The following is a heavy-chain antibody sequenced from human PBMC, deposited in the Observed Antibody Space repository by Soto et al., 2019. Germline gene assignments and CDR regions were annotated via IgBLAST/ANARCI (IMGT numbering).Heavy chain of an antibody. V-gene: IGHV1-69*01. Sequence: QVQLVQSGAEVKKPGSPVKVSCKASGGTFGSYAISWVRQAPGQGLEWMGGIIPIPGTANYAQKFQGRVTSAADESTSTAYMELSSLRSEDTAVYYCARSQGSSTSLEIYYYYYYGMDVWGQGTTVTVSS. CDR2: IIPIPGTA. CDR3: ARSQGSSTSLEIYYYYYYGMDV. CDR1: GGTFGSYA. D-gene: IGHD2-2*01. J-gene: IGHJ6*02.